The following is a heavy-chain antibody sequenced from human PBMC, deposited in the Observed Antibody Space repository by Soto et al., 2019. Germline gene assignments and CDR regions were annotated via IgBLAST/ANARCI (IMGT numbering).Heavy chain of an antibody. J-gene: IGHJ5*02. CDR2: IYYSGSA. CDR3: ARLHCNSPHCVPLDP. V-gene: IGHV4-39*01. Sequence: QLQLQESGPGLVKPSETLSLTCSVSGGSISSVSYYWGWIRQPPGKGLEWIGSIYYSGSAYYSPSLKSRVTMSVDTSKNQLSLELRSVTAADTAVYYCARLHCNSPHCVPLDPWGQGTLVTVSS. CDR1: GGSISSVSYY. D-gene: IGHD2-2*01.